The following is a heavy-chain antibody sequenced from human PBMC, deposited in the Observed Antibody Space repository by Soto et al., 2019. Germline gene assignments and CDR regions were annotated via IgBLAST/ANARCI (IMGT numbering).Heavy chain of an antibody. V-gene: IGHV3-48*01. CDR2: INSGSTSV. D-gene: IGHD1-1*01. CDR1: GFTFNSYS. CDR3: ASSASPNDY. J-gene: IGHJ4*02. Sequence: EVQLVESGGSLVQPGGSLRLSCVASGFTFNSYSMNWVRQAPGKGLEWISYINSGSTSVFYADSVKGRFTISRDNAKNSLYMQMNSLRAADMAVYYCASSASPNDYWGQGTLVTGSS.